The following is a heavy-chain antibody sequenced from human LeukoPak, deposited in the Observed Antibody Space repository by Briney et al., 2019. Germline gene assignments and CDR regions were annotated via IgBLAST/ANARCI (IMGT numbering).Heavy chain of an antibody. CDR3: ARDLRLSYYDSSGYRIWRGFDP. J-gene: IGHJ5*02. D-gene: IGHD3-22*01. V-gene: IGHV4-30-4*01. CDR1: GGSISSGDYY. Sequence: SETLSLTCTVSGGSISSGDYYWSWIRQPQGKGLEWIGYIYYSGSTYYNPSLKSRVTISVDTSKNQFSLKLSSVTAVDTAVYYCARDLRLSYYDSSGYRIWRGFDPWGQGTLVTVSS. CDR2: IYYSGST.